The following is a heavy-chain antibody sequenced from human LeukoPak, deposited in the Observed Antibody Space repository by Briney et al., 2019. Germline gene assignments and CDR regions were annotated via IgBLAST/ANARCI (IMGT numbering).Heavy chain of an antibody. CDR1: GGSIDTFF. J-gene: IGHJ5*02. Sequence: SETLSLTCTVSGGSIDTFFWTWIRQPPGKGLEWIGYVSYAGTSYSPSLKSRLTISLDTSKTQFFLNLTSVTAADTGVYYCARGMRIAVAGYWFDPWGQGTLVTVSS. D-gene: IGHD6-19*01. CDR2: VSYAGT. V-gene: IGHV4-59*01. CDR3: ARGMRIAVAGYWFDP.